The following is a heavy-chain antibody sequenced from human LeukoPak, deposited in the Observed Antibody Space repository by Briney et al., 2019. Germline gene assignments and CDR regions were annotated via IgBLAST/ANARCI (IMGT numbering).Heavy chain of an antibody. V-gene: IGHV1-18*01. CDR2: ISAYNGNT. CDR3: ARVGDIVVVPAAYGHSWFDP. J-gene: IGHJ5*02. CDR1: GYAFTSYG. D-gene: IGHD2-2*01. Sequence: GASVKVSCKASGYAFTSYGISWVRQAPGQGLEWMGWISAYNGNTNYAQKLQGRVTMTTDTSTSTAYMELRSLRSDDTAVYYCARVGDIVVVPAAYGHSWFDPWGQGTLVTVSS.